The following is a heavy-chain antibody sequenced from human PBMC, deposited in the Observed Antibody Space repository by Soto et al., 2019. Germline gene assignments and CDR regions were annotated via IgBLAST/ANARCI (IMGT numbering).Heavy chain of an antibody. CDR1: GFTFSSCW. CDR2: INEDGSDT. Sequence: EVLMVESGGDLVQPGGSLRLSCSGSGFTFSSCWMNWVRQTPGKGLEWVANINEDGSDTYYMDSVKGRFTISRDNAKNSLYLQMNSLRAEDTAVYFCVGAHFDYWGQGTLVIVSS. V-gene: IGHV3-7*01. D-gene: IGHD1-26*01. CDR3: VGAHFDY. J-gene: IGHJ4*02.